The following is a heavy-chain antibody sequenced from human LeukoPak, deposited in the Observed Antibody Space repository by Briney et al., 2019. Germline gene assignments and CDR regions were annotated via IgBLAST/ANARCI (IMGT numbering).Heavy chain of an antibody. Sequence: PEGSLRLSCAASGFTFSSYAMHWVRQAPGKGLEYVSAISSNGGSTYYANSVKGRFTISRDNSKNTLYLQMNSLRAEDTAVYYCAKDLTIAAGGRSNYYYYFGMDVWGQGTTVTVSS. V-gene: IGHV3-64*01. J-gene: IGHJ6*02. CDR1: GFTFSSYA. CDR3: AKDLTIAAGGRSNYYYYFGMDV. D-gene: IGHD6-13*01. CDR2: ISSNGGST.